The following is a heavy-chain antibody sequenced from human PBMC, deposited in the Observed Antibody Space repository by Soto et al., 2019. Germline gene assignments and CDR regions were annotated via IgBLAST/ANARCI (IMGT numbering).Heavy chain of an antibody. D-gene: IGHD4-17*01. CDR1: GVSISSGGYY. CDR3: ARDSVTTSFGMDV. V-gene: IGHV4-31*03. CDR2: IYYSGST. Sequence: SETLSLTCTVSGVSISSGGYYWSWIRQHPGKGPEWIGYIYYSGSTSYNPSLKSRVTISVDTSKNQFSLKLSSVTAADTAVYYCARDSVTTSFGMDVWGQGTTVTVSS. J-gene: IGHJ6*02.